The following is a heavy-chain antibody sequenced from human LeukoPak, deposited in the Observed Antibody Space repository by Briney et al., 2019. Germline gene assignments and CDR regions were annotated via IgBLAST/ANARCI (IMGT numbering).Heavy chain of an antibody. J-gene: IGHJ6*03. CDR3: ARQSLSYYYGSGSYRHYYYYYKDV. Sequence: GESLKISCKGSGYSFTSYWIGWVRQMPGKGLEWMGIIYLGDSDTRYSPSFQGQVTISADKSISTAYLQWSSLKASDTAMYYCARQSLSYYYGSGSYRHYYYYYKDVWGKGTTVTVSS. D-gene: IGHD3-10*01. V-gene: IGHV5-51*01. CDR1: GYSFTSYW. CDR2: IYLGDSDT.